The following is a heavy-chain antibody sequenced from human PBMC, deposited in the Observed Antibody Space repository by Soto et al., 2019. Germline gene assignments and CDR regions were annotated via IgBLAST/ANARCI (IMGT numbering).Heavy chain of an antibody. J-gene: IGHJ4*02. Sequence: GGSLRLSCASSGFTFSSYGMHWVRQAPGKGLEWVAVIWYDGSNKYYADSVKGRFTISRDNSKNTLYLQMNSLRAEDTAVYYCARVAVPGNFLQLDYWGQGTLVTVSS. CDR2: IWYDGSNK. D-gene: IGHD6-19*01. V-gene: IGHV3-33*01. CDR1: GFTFSSYG. CDR3: ARVAVPGNFLQLDY.